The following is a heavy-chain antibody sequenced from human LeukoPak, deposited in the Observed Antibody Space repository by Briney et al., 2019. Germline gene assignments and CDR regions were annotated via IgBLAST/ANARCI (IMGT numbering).Heavy chain of an antibody. J-gene: IGHJ3*02. CDR1: GFTFTSYW. CDR3: ARGSGSYGQRALDI. D-gene: IGHD3-10*01. CDR2: INSAGSNT. V-gene: IGHV3-74*01. Sequence: PGGSLRLSCAGSGFTFTSYWMHWVRHAPGKGLAWVSLINSAGSNTIYADSVKGRFTIPRDNAKNTLYLQMNSLRAEDTAVYYCARGSGSYGQRALDIWGQGTMVTVSS.